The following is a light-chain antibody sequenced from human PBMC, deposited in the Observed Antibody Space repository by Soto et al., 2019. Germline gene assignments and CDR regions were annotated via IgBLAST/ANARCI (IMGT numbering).Light chain of an antibody. CDR3: MQALQTPLT. V-gene: IGKV2-28*01. CDR1: QSLLHSDGYNY. J-gene: IGKJ4*01. Sequence: EPASISCRSSQSLLHSDGYNYLDWYLQKPGQSPQVLINLGSTRASGVPDRFSGSGSGTDFTLKISRVEAEDVGVYYCMQALQTPLTFGGGTKVEIK. CDR2: LGS.